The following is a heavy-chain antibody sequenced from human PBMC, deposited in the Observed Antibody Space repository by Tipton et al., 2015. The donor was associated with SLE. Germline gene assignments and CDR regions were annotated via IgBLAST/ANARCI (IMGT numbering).Heavy chain of an antibody. CDR3: ARREGSSLDYFDY. D-gene: IGHD6-13*01. CDR2: TNHSGST. CDR1: GGSFSGYY. V-gene: IGHV4-34*01. Sequence: TLSLTCAVYGGSFSGYYWSWIRQPPGKGLEWIGETNHSGSTNYNPSLKSRVTISVDTSKNQFSLKLSSVTAADTAVYYCARREGSSLDYFDYWGQGTLVTVSS. J-gene: IGHJ4*02.